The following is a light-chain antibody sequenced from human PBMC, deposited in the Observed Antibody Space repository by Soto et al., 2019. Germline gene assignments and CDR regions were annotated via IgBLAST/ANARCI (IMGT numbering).Light chain of an antibody. CDR1: SSDVGAYNY. Sequence: QSVLTQPASVSGSPGQSITISCTGTSSDVGAYNYVSWYQQHPGKAPKLIIYDVNTRPSGVSNRFSGSKSANTASLTISGLQAEDEADYYCSSWTSGSTVVFGGGTKVTVL. V-gene: IGLV2-14*03. CDR2: DVN. CDR3: SSWTSGSTVV. J-gene: IGLJ2*01.